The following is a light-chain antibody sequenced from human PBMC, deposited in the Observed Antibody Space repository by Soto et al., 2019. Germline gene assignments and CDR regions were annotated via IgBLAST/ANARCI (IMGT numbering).Light chain of an antibody. CDR2: DVS. CDR1: SSDVGAYNF. Sequence: QSAVAQPACVSGSPALSITISCTGTSSDVGAYNFVSWYQQHQDKAPKLMIFDVSNRPSGVSNRFSGSKSVNTASLTISGLQSEDEAEYYCGSYITGSLFVFGTGTRVT. V-gene: IGLV2-14*03. J-gene: IGLJ1*01. CDR3: GSYITGSLFV.